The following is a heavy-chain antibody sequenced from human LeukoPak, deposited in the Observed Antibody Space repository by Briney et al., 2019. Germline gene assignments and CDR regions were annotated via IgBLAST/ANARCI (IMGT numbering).Heavy chain of an antibody. D-gene: IGHD2-2*01. CDR1: GVSFSDYD. CDR2: INHSGST. J-gene: IGHJ5*02. V-gene: IGHV4-34*01. CDR3: ARGAIRGYQLVFRWFDP. Sequence: SETLSLTCAAYGVSFSDYDWSWIRKAPRKGPHWLGEINHSGSTNYNPSINSRATTSVDTSKSQFSLKLTSVTAADTAVYYCARGAIRGYQLVFRWFDPWGHGTLVTVSS.